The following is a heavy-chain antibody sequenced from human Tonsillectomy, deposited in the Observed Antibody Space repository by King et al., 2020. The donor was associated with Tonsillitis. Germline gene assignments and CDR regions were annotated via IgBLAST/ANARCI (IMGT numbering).Heavy chain of an antibody. D-gene: IGHD3-3*01. J-gene: IGHJ6*02. Sequence: VQLQESGPGLVKPSQTLSLTCTVSGGSISSGGYYWSWIRQHPGKGLEWIGYIYYSGSTYYNPSLKSRVTISVDTSKNQFSLKLSSVTAADTAVYYCARDSTVWEWLNGMDVWGQGTTVTVSS. CDR1: GGSISSGGYY. V-gene: IGHV4-31*03. CDR3: ARDSTVWEWLNGMDV. CDR2: IYYSGST.